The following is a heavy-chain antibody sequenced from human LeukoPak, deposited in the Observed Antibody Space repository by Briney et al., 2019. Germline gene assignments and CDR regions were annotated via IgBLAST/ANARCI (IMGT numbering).Heavy chain of an antibody. V-gene: IGHV3-21*01. CDR2: IHSSSGSI. Sequence: GESLRLSCAASGFNFTNYNMNWVRQAPGEGLEWVSSIHSSSGSIYYADSLKGRFTISRDNAKNSLYLQMNSLRAEDTAVYYCARDLAWDAFDIWGQGTMVTVSS. J-gene: IGHJ3*02. CDR3: ARDLAWDAFDI. CDR1: GFNFTNYN.